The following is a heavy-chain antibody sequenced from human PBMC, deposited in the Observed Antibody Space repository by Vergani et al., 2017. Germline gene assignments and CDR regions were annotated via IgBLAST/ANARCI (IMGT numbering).Heavy chain of an antibody. V-gene: IGHV4-30-2*01. CDR3: ARGPPHYYGSGPPFDY. J-gene: IGHJ4*02. CDR1: GGSISRGGYS. CDR2: IHHSGST. D-gene: IGHD3-10*01. Sequence: QVQLQESGPGLVKPSQTLSLTCAVSGGSISRGGYSWSWIRPPPGKGLEFFGYIHHSGSTYYNPSLKSRVTISVDSSKNQFSLKLSSATAADTAVYCCARGPPHYYGSGPPFDYWGQGTLVTVSS.